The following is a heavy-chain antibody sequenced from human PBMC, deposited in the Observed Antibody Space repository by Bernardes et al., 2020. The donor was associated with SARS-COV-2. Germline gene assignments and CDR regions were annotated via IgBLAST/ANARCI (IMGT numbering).Heavy chain of an antibody. V-gene: IGHV4-59*13. Sequence: SETLSLTCSVSGGSITNSYWNWIRQPPGRGLAWVGYVYNIGTPSYNPSLKVRATISRDTSKSQFSLTLRSVTAADTALYYCARDPGLFFTGSFDSWGHGTLVTVSS. CDR1: GGSITNSY. J-gene: IGHJ4*01. CDR2: VYNIGTP. CDR3: ARDPGLFFTGSFDS.